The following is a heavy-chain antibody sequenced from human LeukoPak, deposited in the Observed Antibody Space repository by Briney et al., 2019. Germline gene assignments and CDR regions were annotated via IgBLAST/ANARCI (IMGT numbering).Heavy chain of an antibody. V-gene: IGHV3-7*01. CDR3: ARGRRITIFGVVIIDGNYFDY. J-gene: IGHJ4*02. CDR2: IKQDGSEK. Sequence: GGSLRLSCAASGFTFSSYWMSWVRQAPGKGLDWVANIKQDGSEKYYVDSVKGRFTISRDNAKNSLYLQMNSLRAEDTAVYYCARGRRITIFGVVIIDGNYFDYWGQGTLVTVSP. D-gene: IGHD3-3*01. CDR1: GFTFSSYW.